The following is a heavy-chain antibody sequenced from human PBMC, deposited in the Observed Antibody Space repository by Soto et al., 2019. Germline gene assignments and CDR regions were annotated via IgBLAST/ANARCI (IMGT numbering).Heavy chain of an antibody. Sequence: QVQLVESGGGVVQPWRSLRLSCAASGFAFSTYGIHWVRQAPGKGLEWVAVIWYDGSNKYYADSVKGRFTISRDNSKNTLYLQMDSLRAEDTAVYYCARAVGPYDYWGQGTLVTVSS. CDR2: IWYDGSNK. V-gene: IGHV3-33*01. CDR1: GFAFSTYG. D-gene: IGHD1-26*01. J-gene: IGHJ4*02. CDR3: ARAVGPYDY.